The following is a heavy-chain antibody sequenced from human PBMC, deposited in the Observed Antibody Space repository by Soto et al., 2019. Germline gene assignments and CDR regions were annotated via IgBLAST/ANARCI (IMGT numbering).Heavy chain of an antibody. D-gene: IGHD1-1*01. J-gene: IGHJ4*02. V-gene: IGHV3-66*01. CDR1: GFTVSNNY. CDR2: IYSGGAT. Sequence: EVQLVESGGGLVQPGGSLRLSCAASGFTVSNNYMRWVRQAPGKGLEWVSLIYSGGATYYAASVKGRFTISRDNSKNTPYLQMNGLRAEDTAVYYCARDGTYNWVGGQGILVTVSS. CDR3: ARDGTYNWV.